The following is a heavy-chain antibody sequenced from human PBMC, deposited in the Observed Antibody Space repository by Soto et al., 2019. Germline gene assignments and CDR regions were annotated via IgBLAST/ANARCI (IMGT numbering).Heavy chain of an antibody. J-gene: IGHJ6*02. CDR3: GRYCSGGSCYSDYYYGMYF. D-gene: IGHD2-15*01. V-gene: IGHV1-8*01. CDR2: MNPNSGNT. CDR1: GYTFTSYD. Sequence: QVQLVQSGAEVKKPGASVKVSCKASGYTFTSYDINWVRQATGQGLEWMGWMNPNSGNTGYAQKFQGRVTMTMNTAIRTAYMELSSLRSEDTAVYYCGRYCSGGSCYSDYYYGMYFWGQGTTVTVSS.